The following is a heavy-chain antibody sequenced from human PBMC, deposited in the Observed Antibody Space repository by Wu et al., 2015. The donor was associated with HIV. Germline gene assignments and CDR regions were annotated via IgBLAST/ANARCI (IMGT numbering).Heavy chain of an antibody. J-gene: IGHJ4*02. CDR3: ARGGSVFAGIVEIITVRFAY. CDR2: INPNSDST. CDR1: GYTFTGYY. V-gene: IGHV1-2*02. Sequence: QVQLVQSGAEVKRPGASVKVSCKASGYTFTGYYMHWVRQAPGQGLEWAGWINPNSDSTNYAQKFQGRVTMTSDTSISTAYMDLRRLTSDDTAVYYCARGGSVFAGIVEIITVRFAYWGQGTLVTVSS. D-gene: IGHD1-26*01.